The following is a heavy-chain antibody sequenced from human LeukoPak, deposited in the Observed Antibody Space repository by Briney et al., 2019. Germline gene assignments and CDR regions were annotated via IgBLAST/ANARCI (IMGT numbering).Heavy chain of an antibody. D-gene: IGHD3-3*01. CDR1: GFTFSSYW. V-gene: IGHV3-7*01. J-gene: IGHJ4*02. Sequence: PGGSLRLSCAASGFTFSSYWMNWVRQAPGKGLEWVANIKQDGSEKHYVDSVKGRFTISRDNAKNSLYLQMNSLRAEGTAVYYCARDPNGFWSGYYFDSWGQGTLVTVSS. CDR2: IKQDGSEK. CDR3: ARDPNGFWSGYYFDS.